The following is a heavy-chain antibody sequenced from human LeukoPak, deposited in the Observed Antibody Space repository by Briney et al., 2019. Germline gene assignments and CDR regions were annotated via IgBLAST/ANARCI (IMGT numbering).Heavy chain of an antibody. D-gene: IGHD3-22*01. Sequence: GGSLRLSCAASGFTFDDYAMHWVRQAPGKGLEWVSDISWNSGSIGYADSVKGRLTISRDNAKNSLYLQMNSLRAEDTALYYCAKDISLYYYDSSGYSNYFDYWGQGTLVTVSS. V-gene: IGHV3-9*01. CDR1: GFTFDDYA. J-gene: IGHJ4*02. CDR3: AKDISLYYYDSSGYSNYFDY. CDR2: ISWNSGSI.